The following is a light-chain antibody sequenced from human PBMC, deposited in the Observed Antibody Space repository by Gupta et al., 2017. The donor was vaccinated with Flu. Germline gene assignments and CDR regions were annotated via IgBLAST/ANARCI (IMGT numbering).Light chain of an antibody. Sequence: GTLSLSPGERATLSCIASQSVSSSYLAWYQQKPGQAPRLLIYDASSRATGIPDRFSGSGSGTDFTLTISRLEPEDFAVYYCHQYCSSPRTFGQGTKVEIK. CDR3: HQYCSSPRT. CDR2: DAS. J-gene: IGKJ1*01. CDR1: QSVSSSY. V-gene: IGKV3-20*01.